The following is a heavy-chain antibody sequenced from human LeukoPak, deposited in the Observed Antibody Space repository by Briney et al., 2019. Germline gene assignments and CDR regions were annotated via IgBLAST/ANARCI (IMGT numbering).Heavy chain of an antibody. V-gene: IGHV5-51*01. J-gene: IGHJ4*02. D-gene: IGHD5-18*01. CDR3: GRQVDTAMGVGY. CDR2: IYPGDSDT. Sequence: GESLKISCKGSGYSFTSYWIGWVRQMPGKGLEWMGIIYPGDSDTRSSPSFQGQVTISADKSISAAYLQWSSLNVSVSALYYCGRQVDTAMGVGYWGQGSLV. CDR1: GYSFTSYW.